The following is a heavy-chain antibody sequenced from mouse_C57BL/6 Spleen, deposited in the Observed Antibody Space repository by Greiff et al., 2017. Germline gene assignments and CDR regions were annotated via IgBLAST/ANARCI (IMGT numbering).Heavy chain of an antibody. CDR1: GFTFSSYA. Sequence: DVMLVESGEGLVKPGGSLKLSCAASGFTFSSYAMSWVRQTPEKRLEWVAYISSGGDYIYYADTVKGRFTISRDNARNTLYLQMSSLKSEDTAMYYCTRVTTVVATEYFDVWGTGTTVTVSS. D-gene: IGHD1-1*01. CDR2: ISSGGDYI. V-gene: IGHV5-9-1*02. CDR3: TRVTTVVATEYFDV. J-gene: IGHJ1*03.